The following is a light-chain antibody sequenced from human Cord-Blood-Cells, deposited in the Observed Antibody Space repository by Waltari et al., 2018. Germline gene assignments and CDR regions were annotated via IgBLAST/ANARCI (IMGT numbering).Light chain of an antibody. CDR2: AAS. CDR1: QSITSY. Sequence: DIQMTQSPSSLSASLGDRGIITCRASQSITSYLNWYQQKPGTAPKLLIYAASSLQSGVPSRFSGSGSGTDFTLTISSLQAEDFATYYCKQSYSTPYTFGQGTKLEIK. CDR3: KQSYSTPYT. V-gene: IGKV1-39*01. J-gene: IGKJ2*01.